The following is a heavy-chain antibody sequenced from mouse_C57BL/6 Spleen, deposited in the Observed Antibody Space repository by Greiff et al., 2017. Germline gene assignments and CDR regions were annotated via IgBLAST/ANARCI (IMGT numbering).Heavy chain of an antibody. Sequence: VQLQQSGAELVRPGASVKMSCKASGYTFTDYYINWVKQRPGQGLEWIARIYPGSGNTYYNEKFKGKATLTAEKSSSTAYMQLSRLTSEDTAVYSCEREEYYGSRPLFDYWSQGTTLTVSS. CDR2: IYPGSGNT. J-gene: IGHJ2*01. CDR1: GYTFTDYY. CDR3: EREEYYGSRPLFDY. D-gene: IGHD1-1*01. V-gene: IGHV1-76*01.